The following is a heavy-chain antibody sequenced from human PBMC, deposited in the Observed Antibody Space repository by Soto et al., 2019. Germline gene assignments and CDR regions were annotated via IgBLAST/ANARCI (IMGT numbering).Heavy chain of an antibody. J-gene: IGHJ6*02. V-gene: IGHV4-39*01. CDR3: ARRLYYDSSGFEGGGMDV. Sequence: SATLSLTCTVPGTSIRSISFCWVWNSKTPGKGLEWIGSIYYSGSTYSNPSLKSRVTISVDTSKNQFSLKLSSVTAADTAVYYCARRLYYDSSGFEGGGMDVWGQGTTVT. CDR2: IYYSGST. CDR1: GTSIRSISFC. D-gene: IGHD3-22*01.